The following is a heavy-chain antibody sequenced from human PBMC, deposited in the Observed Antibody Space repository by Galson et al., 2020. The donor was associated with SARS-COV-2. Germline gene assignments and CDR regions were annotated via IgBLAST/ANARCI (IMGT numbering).Heavy chain of an antibody. CDR2: INSDGST. V-gene: IGHV3-66*01. D-gene: IGHD3-16*01. J-gene: IGHJ3*02. CDR1: GFSVRSNY. Sequence: SLRLSCVASGFSVRSNYMNWVRQAPGKGLEWVSVINSDGSTYYSDSVKGRFTISRDTFKNTLYLQMNSLRADDTAVYYCARDPYTYHVKAFDIWGRGTMVTVSA. CDR3: ARDPYTYHVKAFDI.